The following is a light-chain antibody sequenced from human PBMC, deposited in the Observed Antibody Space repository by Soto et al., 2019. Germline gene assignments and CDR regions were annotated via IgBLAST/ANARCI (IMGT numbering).Light chain of an antibody. CDR3: QQYNSWT. CDR1: QSISSW. Sequence: DIQMTQSPSTLSASVGGRVTITCRASQSISSWLAWYQQQPGKAPKLLIYKASSLESGVPSRFSGSGSGTEFTLTISSLQPDDFATYYCQQYNSWTCGQGTKV. CDR2: KAS. J-gene: IGKJ1*01. V-gene: IGKV1-5*03.